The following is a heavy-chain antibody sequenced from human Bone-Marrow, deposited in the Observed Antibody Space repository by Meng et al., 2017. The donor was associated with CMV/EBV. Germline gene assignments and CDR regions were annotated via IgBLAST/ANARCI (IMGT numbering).Heavy chain of an antibody. J-gene: IGHJ5*01. CDR1: GDSVSTNSAA. CDR3: AREVLVKSSPWYWNVFDS. Sequence: SETLSLSCAISGDSVSTNSAAWNCIRQSPSRDIEWLGRAYNRSQWYNDYGISVKSRITINADTSRNQFSLQLKSVTPEDKAVYYCAREVLVKSSPWYWNVFDSWGQGARVTGSS. CDR2: AYNRSQWYN. V-gene: IGHV6-1*01. D-gene: IGHD6-13*01.